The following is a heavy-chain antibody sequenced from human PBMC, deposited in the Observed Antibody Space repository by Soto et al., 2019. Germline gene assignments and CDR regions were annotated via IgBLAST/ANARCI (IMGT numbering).Heavy chain of an antibody. J-gene: IGHJ5*02. CDR3: AGASWRWFDP. V-gene: IGHV4-59*01. CDR1: GGSISSYY. Sequence: PSETLSLTCTVSGGSISSYYWSWIRQPPGKGLEWIGYIYYSGSTNYNPSLKSRGTISVDKSKNQFSLKLSSVTAADTAVYYCAGASWRWFDPWGQGTLVTVSS. CDR2: IYYSGST.